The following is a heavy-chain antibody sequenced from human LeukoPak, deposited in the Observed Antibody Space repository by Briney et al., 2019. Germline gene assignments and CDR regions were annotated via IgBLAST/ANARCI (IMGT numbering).Heavy chain of an antibody. CDR1: GGSISSYY. Sequence: SETLSLTCTVSGGSISSYYWSWIRQPPGKGLEWIGYIYYSGSTNYNPSLKSRVTISVDTSKNQFSLKLSSVTAADTAVHYCARSYSSSYGGFDPWGQGTLVTVS. CDR3: ARSYSSSYGGFDP. D-gene: IGHD6-13*01. V-gene: IGHV4-59*01. CDR2: IYYSGST. J-gene: IGHJ5*02.